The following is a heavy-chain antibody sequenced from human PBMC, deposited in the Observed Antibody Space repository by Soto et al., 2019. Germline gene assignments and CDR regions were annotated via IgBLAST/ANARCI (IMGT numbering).Heavy chain of an antibody. CDR2: IIPIFGTA. Sequence: GASVKVSCKASGGTFSSYAISWVRQAPGQGLEWMGGIIPIFGTANYAQKFQGRVTITADESTSTAYMELSSLRSEDTAVYYCARKVANLHEELIFFWFDPWGQGTLVTVSS. J-gene: IGHJ5*02. CDR3: ARKVANLHEELIFFWFDP. D-gene: IGHD3-3*01. V-gene: IGHV1-69*13. CDR1: GGTFSSYA.